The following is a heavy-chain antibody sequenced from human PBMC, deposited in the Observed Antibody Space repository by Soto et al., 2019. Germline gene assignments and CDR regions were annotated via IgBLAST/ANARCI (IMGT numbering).Heavy chain of an antibody. CDR1: GYTFIGYY. Sequence: ASVKVSCKASGYTFIGYYMHWVRQAPGQGPEWMGWINPKSGGTNYAQKFQDRVTMTRDKSLSTAYMELRRLRSDDTAVYYCASTYYYGSGSYSNFYGMDVWGQGTTVTVS. CDR2: INPKSGGT. V-gene: IGHV1-2*02. J-gene: IGHJ6*02. CDR3: ASTYYYGSGSYSNFYGMDV. D-gene: IGHD3-10*01.